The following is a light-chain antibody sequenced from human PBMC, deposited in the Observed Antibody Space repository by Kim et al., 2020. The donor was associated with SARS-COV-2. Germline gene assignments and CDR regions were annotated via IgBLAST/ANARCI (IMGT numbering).Light chain of an antibody. CDR2: AAS. CDR3: QQSYSTPWT. Sequence: ASVGDRVTITCRASQSISSYLNWYQQKPGQAPKLLIYAASSLQSGVPSRFSGSGSGTDFTLTISSLQPEDFATYYCQQSYSTPWTFGQGTKVDIK. J-gene: IGKJ1*01. CDR1: QSISSY. V-gene: IGKV1-39*01.